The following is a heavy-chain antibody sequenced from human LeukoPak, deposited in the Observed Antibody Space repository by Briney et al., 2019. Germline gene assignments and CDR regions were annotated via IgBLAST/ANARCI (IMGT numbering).Heavy chain of an antibody. CDR3: ARDRFSGGSCYTL. D-gene: IGHD2-15*01. V-gene: IGHV3-7*01. J-gene: IGHJ4*02. Sequence: QAGGSLRLSCAASGFTFSSYWMSWVRQAPGEGRGWVAYIMQEGSAKYYVDSVKCRFNITRDNAKNSLYLQMNSLRAEDTAVYYCARDRFSGGSCYTLWGQGTLVTVSS. CDR2: IMQEGSAK. CDR1: GFTFSSYW.